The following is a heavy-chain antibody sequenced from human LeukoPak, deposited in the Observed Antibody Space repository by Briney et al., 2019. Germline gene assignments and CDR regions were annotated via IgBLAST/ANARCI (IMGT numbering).Heavy chain of an antibody. CDR1: GCTFSSYA. V-gene: IGHV3-30-3*01. J-gene: IGHJ4*02. CDR2: ISYDGSNK. CDR3: ARDRYSSSAGGDY. Sequence: GGSLRLSCAASGCTFSSYAMHWVRQAPGKGLEWVAVISYDGSNKYYADSVKGRFTISRDNSKNTLYLQMNSLRAEDTAVYYCARDRYSSSAGGDYWGQGTLVTVSS. D-gene: IGHD6-6*01.